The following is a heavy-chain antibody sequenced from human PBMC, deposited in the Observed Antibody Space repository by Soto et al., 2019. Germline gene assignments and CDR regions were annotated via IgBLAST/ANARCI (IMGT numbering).Heavy chain of an antibody. D-gene: IGHD4-17*01. J-gene: IGHJ4*02. CDR1: GGSISSGGYY. Sequence: SETLSLTCTVSGGSISSGGYYWSWIRQHPGKGLEWIGYIYYSGSTYYNPSLKSRVTISVDTSKNQFSLKLGSVTAADTAVYYCARSVNDYGDYVGNWGQGTLVTVSS. V-gene: IGHV4-31*03. CDR3: ARSVNDYGDYVGN. CDR2: IYYSGST.